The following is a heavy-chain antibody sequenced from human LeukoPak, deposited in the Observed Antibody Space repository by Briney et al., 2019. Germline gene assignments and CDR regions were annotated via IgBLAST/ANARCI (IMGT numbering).Heavy chain of an antibody. CDR2: IIPIFGKA. CDR1: GGTFSSYA. CDR3: ARENTVTRFDY. D-gene: IGHD4-17*01. Sequence: GSSVKVSCKASGGTFSSYAISWVRQAPGQGLEWMGRIIPIFGKANYAQKLQGRVTITTDESTSTAYMELSSLRSEDTAVYYCARENTVTRFDYWGQGTLVTVSS. J-gene: IGHJ4*02. V-gene: IGHV1-69*05.